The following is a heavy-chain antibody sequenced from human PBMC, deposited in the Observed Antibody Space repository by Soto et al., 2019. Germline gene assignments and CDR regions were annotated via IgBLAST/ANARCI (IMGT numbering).Heavy chain of an antibody. Sequence: SETLSLTCTVSGGSISNNNYCWGWIRQPPGKGLEWIGSIYYSGSAYSNPSLKSRATTSVDTPKNQFSLELSSVTAADTAVYYCARRQWNGYYFDYWGQGTLVTVSS. CDR1: GGSISNNNYC. D-gene: IGHD1-1*01. J-gene: IGHJ4*02. CDR2: IYYSGSA. CDR3: ARRQWNGYYFDY. V-gene: IGHV4-39*01.